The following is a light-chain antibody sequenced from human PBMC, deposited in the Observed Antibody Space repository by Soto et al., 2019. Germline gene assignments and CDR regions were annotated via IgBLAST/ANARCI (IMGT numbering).Light chain of an antibody. CDR2: GAS. CDR1: QSVSSSY. V-gene: IGKV3-20*01. Sequence: IVLTQSPATLSLSPVERPNLSCRPSQSVSSSYLAWYQQKPGQAPRLLIYGASSRATGIPDRFSGSGSGTDFTLTISRLEPEDFAVYYCQQYGSSSWTFGQGTKVDIK. CDR3: QQYGSSSWT. J-gene: IGKJ1*01.